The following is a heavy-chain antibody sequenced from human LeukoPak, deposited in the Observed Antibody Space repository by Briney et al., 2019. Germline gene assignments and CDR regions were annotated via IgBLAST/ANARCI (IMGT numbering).Heavy chain of an antibody. J-gene: IGHJ4*02. CDR2: LYYTGNT. CDR1: GGSVSNHY. D-gene: IGHD5-12*01. V-gene: IGHV4-59*02. CDR3: ATGHGWLLDY. Sequence: SETLSLTCTVSGGSVSNHYWNWIRQSPGKGLEWIGYLYYTGNTNYNPSLRSRVTISVDMSKNQFSLKLSSVTAADTALYYCATGHGWLLDYCGRGALVTVSS.